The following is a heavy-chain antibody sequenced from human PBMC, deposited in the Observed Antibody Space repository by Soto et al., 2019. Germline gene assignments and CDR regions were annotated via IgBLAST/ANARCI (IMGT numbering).Heavy chain of an antibody. CDR1: GYTLTELS. CDR3: ATSPGFDYGPSDI. V-gene: IGHV1-24*01. J-gene: IGHJ3*02. D-gene: IGHD3-10*01. Sequence: SVKVSCKVSGYTLTELSMHWVRQAPGKGLEWMGGFDPEDGETIYAQKFQGRVTMTEDTSTDTAYMELSSLRSEDTAVYYCATSPGFDYGPSDIWGQGTMVTVSS. CDR2: FDPEDGET.